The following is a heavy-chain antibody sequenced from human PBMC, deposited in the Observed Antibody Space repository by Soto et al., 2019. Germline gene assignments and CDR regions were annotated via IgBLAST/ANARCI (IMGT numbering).Heavy chain of an antibody. CDR3: ARGEVMKDILTGYYMTSWFDP. D-gene: IGHD3-9*01. CDR2: INAGNGNT. CDR1: GYTFTSYA. V-gene: IGHV1-3*01. J-gene: IGHJ5*02. Sequence: ASVKVSCKASGYTFTSYAMHWVRQAPGQRLEWMGWINAGNGNTKYSQKFQGRVTITRDTSASTAYMELSSLRPEDTAVYYCARGEVMKDILTGYYMTSWFDPWGQGTLVTVSS.